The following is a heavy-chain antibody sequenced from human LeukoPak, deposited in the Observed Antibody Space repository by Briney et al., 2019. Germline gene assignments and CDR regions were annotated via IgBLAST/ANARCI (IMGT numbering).Heavy chain of an antibody. CDR2: INHSGST. V-gene: IGHV4-34*01. J-gene: IGHJ5*02. CDR3: ARWGYYGSGDYNWFDP. D-gene: IGHD3-10*01. CDR1: GGSFSGYY. Sequence: SETLSLTCAVYGGSFSGYYWSWIRQPPGKGLEWIGEINHSGSTNYNPSLKSRVTISVDTSKNQFSLKLSSVTAADTAVYYCARWGYYGSGDYNWFDPWGQGTLVTVSS.